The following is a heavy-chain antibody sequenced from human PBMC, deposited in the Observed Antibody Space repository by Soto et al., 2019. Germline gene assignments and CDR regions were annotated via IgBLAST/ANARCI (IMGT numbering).Heavy chain of an antibody. V-gene: IGHV4-59*01. CDR3: ARAGAATLSDY. CDR1: GGSINNYY. D-gene: IGHD2-15*01. J-gene: IGHJ4*02. CDR2: IYYSGSP. Sequence: LSLTCSVSGGSINNYYCSWIRQPPGKGLEWIGYIYYSGSPNYNSSLKSRVTISVDTSKNQFSLNLSSVTAADTAVYYCARAGAATLSDYWGQGTLVTVSS.